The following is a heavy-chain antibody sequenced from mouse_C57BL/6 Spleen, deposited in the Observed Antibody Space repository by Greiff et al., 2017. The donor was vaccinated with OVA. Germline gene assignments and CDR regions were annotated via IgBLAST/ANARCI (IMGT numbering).Heavy chain of an antibody. V-gene: IGHV3-6*01. Sequence: DVHLVESGPGLVKPSQSLSLTCSVTGYSITSGYYWNWIRQFPGNKLEWMGYISYDGSNNYNPSLKNRISITRDTSKNQFFLKLNSVTTEDTATYYCARAITTVWYFDVWGTGTTVTVSS. J-gene: IGHJ1*03. D-gene: IGHD1-1*01. CDR2: ISYDGSN. CDR1: GYSITSGYY. CDR3: ARAITTVWYFDV.